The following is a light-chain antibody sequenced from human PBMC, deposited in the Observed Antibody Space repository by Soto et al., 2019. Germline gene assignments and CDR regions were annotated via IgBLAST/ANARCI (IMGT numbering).Light chain of an antibody. J-gene: IGKJ1*01. CDR3: QQYKNWPRT. V-gene: IGKV3-15*01. CDR2: YAS. Sequence: IVMTQSPATLSVSPGERVTISCRASQSVTNTLAWYQHKPGQAPRLLISYASRGATGIPSRFSGSGSGTDFTLTINSLQSEDFAVYYCQQYKNWPRTFGQGTKVDIK. CDR1: QSVTNT.